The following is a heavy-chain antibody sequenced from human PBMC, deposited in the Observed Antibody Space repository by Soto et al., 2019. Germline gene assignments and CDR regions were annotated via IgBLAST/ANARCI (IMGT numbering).Heavy chain of an antibody. D-gene: IGHD3-22*01. V-gene: IGHV4-4*02. CDR3: ARLDSSGYSFPFDY. Sequence: SETLSLTCAVSGGSISSSNWCSWVRQPPGKGLEWIGEIYHSGSTNYNPSLKSRVTISVDKSKNQFSLKLSSVTAADTAVYYCARLDSSGYSFPFDYWGQGTLVTVSS. CDR2: IYHSGST. J-gene: IGHJ4*02. CDR1: GGSISSSNW.